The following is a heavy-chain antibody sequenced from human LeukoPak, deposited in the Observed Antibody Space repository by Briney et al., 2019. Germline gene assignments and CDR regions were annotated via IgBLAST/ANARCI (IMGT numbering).Heavy chain of an antibody. D-gene: IGHD2-15*01. CDR2: ISAYNGNT. J-gene: IGHJ4*02. CDR3: AREKYCSGGSCYTNEIDY. Sequence: ASVKVSCKASGYTFTSYGISWVRQAPGQGLEWMGWISAYNGNTNYAQKLQGRVTMTTDTSTSTAYMELRSLRSDDTAVYYCAREKYCSGGSCYTNEIDYWGQGTLVTVSS. V-gene: IGHV1-18*01. CDR1: GYTFTSYG.